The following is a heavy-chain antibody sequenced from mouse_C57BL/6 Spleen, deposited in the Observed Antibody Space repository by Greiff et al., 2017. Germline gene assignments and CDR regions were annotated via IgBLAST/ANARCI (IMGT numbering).Heavy chain of an antibody. V-gene: IGHV1-15*01. J-gene: IGHJ2*01. CDR3: TKGGARD. CDR2: IFPETGGS. CDR1: GYTFTDYE. Sequence: VQLQQSGAELVRPGASVTLSCKASGYTFTDYEMHWVKQTPVHGLEWIGAIFPETGGSAYNQKFKGKAKLTADKSSSTAYMELRSLTSAGSAVYYCTKGGARDWGQGTTLTVSS.